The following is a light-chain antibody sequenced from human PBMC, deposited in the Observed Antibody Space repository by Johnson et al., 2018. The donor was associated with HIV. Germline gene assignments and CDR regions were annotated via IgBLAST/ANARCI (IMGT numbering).Light chain of an antibody. CDR3: GTGDSSLRSGF. V-gene: IGLV1-51*01. Sequence: QSVLTQPPSVSAAPGQKVTISCSGSSSNIGNNYVSWYQQLPGTAPKLLIYDNNKRPSGTPDRFSGSKSGTSATLGITGLQTGDAADFYCGTGDSSLRSGFFGTGTKVTVL. CDR1: SSNIGNNY. CDR2: DNN. J-gene: IGLJ1*01.